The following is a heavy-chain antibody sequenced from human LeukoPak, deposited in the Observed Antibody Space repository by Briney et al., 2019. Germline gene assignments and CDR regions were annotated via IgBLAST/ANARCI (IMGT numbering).Heavy chain of an antibody. V-gene: IGHV3-7*03. CDR3: AKLAYSSGWGAFGL. D-gene: IGHD6-19*01. CDR1: GFTFSSYG. Sequence: GGSLRLSCAASGFTFSSYGMHWVRQAPGKGLEWVASIKEDGSEKYYVDSVKGRFTISRDNAKNSLYLQMNSLRVEDTAVYCCAKLAYSSGWGAFGLWGQGTMVTVSS. J-gene: IGHJ3*01. CDR2: IKEDGSEK.